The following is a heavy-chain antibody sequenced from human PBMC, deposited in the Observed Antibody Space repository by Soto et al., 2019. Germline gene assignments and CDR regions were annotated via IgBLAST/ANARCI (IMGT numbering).Heavy chain of an antibody. CDR1: GDSVSSNSAA. Sequence: PSQTLSLPCAISGDSVSSNSAAWNWIRQSQSGGLEWLGRTYYRSRWYNDYAVSVRSRITINPDTSKKQFSLHLNSVTPEDMAVYYCAGTTSRKWYYMDVWGKGTTVTVSS. V-gene: IGHV6-1*01. D-gene: IGHD1-7*01. J-gene: IGHJ6*03. CDR2: TYYRSRWYN. CDR3: AGTTSRKWYYMDV.